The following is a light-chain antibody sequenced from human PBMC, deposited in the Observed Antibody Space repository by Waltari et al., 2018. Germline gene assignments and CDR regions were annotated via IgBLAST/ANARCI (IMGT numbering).Light chain of an antibody. Sequence: QLVLTQSPSASASLGASVKLTCTLSSGHSSYGIAWHQQQPEKGPRFLMKLNSDGSHTKGDGVPHRFSGSSSGAERYLTISSLQSEDEADYYCQTWGTVIFGGGTKVTVL. CDR1: SGHSSYG. V-gene: IGLV4-69*01. CDR3: QTWGTVI. J-gene: IGLJ2*01. CDR2: LNSDGSH.